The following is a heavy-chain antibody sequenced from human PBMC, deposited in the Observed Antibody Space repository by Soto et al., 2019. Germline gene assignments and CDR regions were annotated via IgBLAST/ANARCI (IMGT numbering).Heavy chain of an antibody. CDR1: GGSFSSYA. D-gene: IGHD5-18*01. CDR3: ARGDTAIVRGNYYYGMDV. J-gene: IGHJ6*02. V-gene: IGHV1-69*13. CDR2: IIPVFGTV. Sequence: GXSVKVSLRASGGSFSSYAFSWVRQAPGQGLEWMGGIIPVFGTVNYAQKFQGRVTITADESTTTVHMELSSLRSEDTAVYYCARGDTAIVRGNYYYGMDVWGQGTTVTVSS.